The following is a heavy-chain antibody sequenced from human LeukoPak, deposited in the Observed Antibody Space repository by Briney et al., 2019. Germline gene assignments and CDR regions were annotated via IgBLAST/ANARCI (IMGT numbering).Heavy chain of an antibody. CDR1: GYTFTGYY. CDR2: INPNSGGT. V-gene: IGHV1-2*04. Sequence: ASVKVSCKASGYTFTGYYMHWVRQAPGQGLEWMGCINPNSGGTDHAQKFQGWVTMTRDTSISTAYMELSRLRSDDTAVYYCAIAPSSDILPGPIPGFDYWGQGTLVTVSS. CDR3: AIAPSSDILPGPIPGFDY. J-gene: IGHJ4*02. D-gene: IGHD3-9*01.